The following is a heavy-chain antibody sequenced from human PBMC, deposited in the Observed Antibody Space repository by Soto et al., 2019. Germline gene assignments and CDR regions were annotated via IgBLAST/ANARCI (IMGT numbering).Heavy chain of an antibody. Sequence: EVQLLESGGGLVQPGGSLRLSCAASGFTFSSYAMSWVRQAPGKGLEWVSAISGSGGSTYYADSVKGRFTISRDNSKNTLYLQMNSLGAGDTAVYYCAKNGGGGPFLEWLSYWGQGTLVTVSS. CDR1: GFTFSSYA. CDR3: AKNGGGGPFLEWLSY. V-gene: IGHV3-23*01. J-gene: IGHJ4*02. D-gene: IGHD3-3*02. CDR2: ISGSGGST.